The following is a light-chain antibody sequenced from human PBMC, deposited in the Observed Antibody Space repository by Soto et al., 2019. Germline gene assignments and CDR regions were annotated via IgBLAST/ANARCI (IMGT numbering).Light chain of an antibody. CDR3: QQRSNWPPT. CDR2: DAS. J-gene: IGKJ4*01. Sequence: EIVLTQSPATLSLSPGERATLSCRASQSVSTYLDWLQQRPGQAPRLLIYDASNSATGIPARFSGSGSGTDFTLTISSLEPEDFAVYYCQQRSNWPPTFGGGTTVEIK. CDR1: QSVSTY. V-gene: IGKV3-11*01.